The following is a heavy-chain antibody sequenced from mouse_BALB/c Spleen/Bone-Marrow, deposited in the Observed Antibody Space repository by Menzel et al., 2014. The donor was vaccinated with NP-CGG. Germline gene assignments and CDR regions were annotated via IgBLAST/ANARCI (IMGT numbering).Heavy chain of an antibody. V-gene: IGHV1-69*01. J-gene: IGHJ4*01. Sequence: QVQLKESGAELGMPGASVKMSCKASGYTFTDNWMYWVKQRPGQGLEWIGAIDTSDSYTNFNQKFMGKASLTVDASSSTAYMQVSSLTSDDSAVYYCARGGHDFSLDYWGQGTSVTVS. CDR2: IDTSDSYT. D-gene: IGHD2-4*01. CDR1: GYTFTDNW. CDR3: ARGGHDFSLDY.